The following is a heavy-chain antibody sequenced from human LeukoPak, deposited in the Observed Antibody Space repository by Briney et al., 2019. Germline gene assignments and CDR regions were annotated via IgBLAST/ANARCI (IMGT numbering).Heavy chain of an antibody. D-gene: IGHD3-22*01. V-gene: IGHV3-74*01. CDR3: AKARQKYYYDSSGYSVDY. CDR1: GFTFSAYW. J-gene: IGHJ4*02. Sequence: GGSLRLSCAASGFTFSAYWMHWVRQAPGKGLVWVSRINSDGSRTTYADSVKGRFTISRDNSKNALYLQMNSLRAEDTAVYYCAKARQKYYYDSSGYSVDYWGQGTLVTVSS. CDR2: INSDGSRT.